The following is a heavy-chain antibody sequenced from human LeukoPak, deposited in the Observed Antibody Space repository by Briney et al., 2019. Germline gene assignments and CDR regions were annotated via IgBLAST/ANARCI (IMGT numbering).Heavy chain of an antibody. D-gene: IGHD3-10*01. CDR2: ISGSGGST. CDR1: GFTFSNYG. V-gene: IGHV3-23*01. Sequence: GGSLRLSCVGSGFTFSNYGMSWVRQAPGKGLEWVSAISGSGGSTYYADSVKGRFTISRDNSKNTLYLQMNSLRAEDTAVYYCAKVDYYGSGSPPAGFDPWGQGTLVTVSS. CDR3: AKVDYYGSGSPPAGFDP. J-gene: IGHJ5*02.